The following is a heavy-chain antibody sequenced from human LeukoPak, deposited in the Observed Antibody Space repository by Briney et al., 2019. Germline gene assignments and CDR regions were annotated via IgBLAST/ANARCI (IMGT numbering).Heavy chain of an antibody. CDR3: VRNVGSGFDY. D-gene: IGHD1-1*01. V-gene: IGHV1-46*01. CDR2: INPSGVST. Sequence: GASVKVSCKASGYTFAGYYMHWVRQAPGQGLEWMGMINPSGVSTSFAQKFQGRVTMTRDTSTSTVYMELSSLRSEDTAVYYCVRNVGSGFDYWGQGTLVTVSS. J-gene: IGHJ4*02. CDR1: GYTFAGYY.